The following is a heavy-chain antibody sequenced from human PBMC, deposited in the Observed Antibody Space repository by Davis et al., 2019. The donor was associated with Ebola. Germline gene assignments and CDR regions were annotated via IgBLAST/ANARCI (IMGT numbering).Heavy chain of an antibody. J-gene: IGHJ5*02. Sequence: SVKVSCKASGGTFSSYAISWVRQAPGQGLEWMGGIIPIFGTANYAQKFQGRVTITADESTSTAYMELSSLRSEDTAVYYCASPSLAAPRGFDPWGQGTLVTVSS. CDR3: ASPSLAAPRGFDP. D-gene: IGHD6-6*01. CDR1: GGTFSSYA. V-gene: IGHV1-69*13. CDR2: IIPIFGTA.